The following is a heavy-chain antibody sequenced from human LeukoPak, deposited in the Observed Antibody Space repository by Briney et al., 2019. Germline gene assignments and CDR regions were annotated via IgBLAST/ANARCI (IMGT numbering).Heavy chain of an antibody. CDR3: AREVRTYYYDSSGPYFDY. CDR1: GFTFSSYS. D-gene: IGHD3-22*01. V-gene: IGHV3-48*01. CDR2: ISSRGGTI. Sequence: GGSLRLSCAASGFTFSSYSMNWVRQAPGKGLEWVSYISSRGGTIYFADSVKGRFTISKDNAKNSLSLQMNSLRAEATAIYYCAREVRTYYYDSSGPYFDYWGQGTLVTVSS. J-gene: IGHJ4*02.